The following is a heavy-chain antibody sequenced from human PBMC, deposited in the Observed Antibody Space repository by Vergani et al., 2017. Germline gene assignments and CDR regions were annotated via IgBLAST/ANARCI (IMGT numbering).Heavy chain of an antibody. Sequence: EVQLLESGGGLVQPGGSLRLSCAASGFTFRNYAMSWVRQAPGKGLEWVSAISGGGDSTYYAESVKGRFTVSRDNSKNTLHLQMNSLRADDTAVYYCTKGSRGYTGYFFDYWGQGTLATVSS. CDR2: ISGGGDST. CDR1: GFTFRNYA. D-gene: IGHD5-12*01. CDR3: TKGSRGYTGYFFDY. J-gene: IGHJ4*02. V-gene: IGHV3-23*01.